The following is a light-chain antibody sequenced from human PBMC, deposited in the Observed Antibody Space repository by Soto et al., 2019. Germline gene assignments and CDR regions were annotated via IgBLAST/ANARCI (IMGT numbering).Light chain of an antibody. CDR3: QKYNSAPLP. CDR1: QGIAPY. J-gene: IGKJ4*01. CDR2: ATS. V-gene: IGKV1-27*01. Sequence: DVQMTQSPSSLSAFVGDRDTITCRASQGIAPYLAWFQQKPGKVPKLLIYATSTLQSGVPSRFSGSGSGTDFTLTINSLQPEDVGTYYCQKYNSAPLPFGGGTKVEIK.